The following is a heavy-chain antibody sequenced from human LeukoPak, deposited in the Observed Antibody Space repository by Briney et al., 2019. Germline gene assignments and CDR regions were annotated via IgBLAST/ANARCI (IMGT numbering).Heavy chain of an antibody. V-gene: IGHV1-2*02. CDR3: ARGTHIVVVPAAIVYFDY. Sequence: ASVKISCKASGYTFTGYYMHWVRQAPGQGLEWMGWINPNSGGTNYAQKFQGRVTMTRDTFISTAYMELSRLRSDDTAVYYCARGTHIVVVPAAIVYFDYWGQGTLVTVSS. D-gene: IGHD2-2*02. J-gene: IGHJ4*02. CDR2: INPNSGGT. CDR1: GYTFTGYY.